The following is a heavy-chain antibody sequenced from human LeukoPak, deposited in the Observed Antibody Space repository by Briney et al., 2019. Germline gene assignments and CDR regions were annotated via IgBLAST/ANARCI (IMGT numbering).Heavy chain of an antibody. CDR3: ARGENVDTAMVSYFDY. CDR2: IWYDGSNK. V-gene: IGHV3-33*01. D-gene: IGHD5-18*01. J-gene: IGHJ4*02. Sequence: GGSPRLSCAASGFTFSSYGMHWVRQAPGKGLEWVAVIWYDGSNKYYADSVKGRFTISRDNSKNTLYLQMNSLRAEDTAVYYCARGENVDTAMVSYFDYWGQGTLVTVSS. CDR1: GFTFSSYG.